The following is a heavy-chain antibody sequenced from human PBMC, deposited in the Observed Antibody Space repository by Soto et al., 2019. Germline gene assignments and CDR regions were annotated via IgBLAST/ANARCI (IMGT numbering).Heavy chain of an antibody. Sequence: GGSLRLSCAASGFTFSDYYMSWIRQAPGKGLEWVSYISSSSSYTNYADSVKGRFTISRDNAKNSLYLQMNSLRAEDTAVYYCARSGQQLVLYSDYWGQGTLVTVSS. D-gene: IGHD6-13*01. CDR2: ISSSSSYT. CDR1: GFTFSDYY. V-gene: IGHV3-11*06. J-gene: IGHJ4*02. CDR3: ARSGQQLVLYSDY.